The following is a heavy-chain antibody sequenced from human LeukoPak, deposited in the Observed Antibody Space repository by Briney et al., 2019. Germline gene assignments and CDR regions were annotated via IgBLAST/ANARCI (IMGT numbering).Heavy chain of an antibody. Sequence: ASVKVSCKVSGYTLTELSMHWVRQAPGKGLEWMGGFDPEDGETIYAQKFQGRVTMTEDTSTDTAYMELSSLRSEDTAVYYCATDFSSSSPSQDAFDIWGQGTMVTVSS. CDR1: GYTLTELS. CDR3: ATDFSSSSPSQDAFDI. D-gene: IGHD6-6*01. CDR2: FDPEDGET. J-gene: IGHJ3*02. V-gene: IGHV1-24*01.